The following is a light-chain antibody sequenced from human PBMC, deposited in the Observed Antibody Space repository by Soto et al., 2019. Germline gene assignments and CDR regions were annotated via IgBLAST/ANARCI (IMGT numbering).Light chain of an antibody. CDR3: QQSYSMPRT. CDR1: QSISNY. CDR2: AAS. Sequence: DIQMTQSPSSLSASVGDRVTITCRASQSISNYLNWCQQKPGKAPKLLIYAASSLQSGVPSRFSGSGSGTDFTLTISSLQPEDFATYYCQQSYSMPRTFGGGTKVDIK. J-gene: IGKJ4*01. V-gene: IGKV1-39*01.